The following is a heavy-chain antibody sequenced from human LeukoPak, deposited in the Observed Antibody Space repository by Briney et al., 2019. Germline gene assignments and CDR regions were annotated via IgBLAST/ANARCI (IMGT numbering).Heavy chain of an antibody. CDR2: IYYSGST. D-gene: IGHD3-22*01. CDR1: GGSISSCY. J-gene: IGHJ6*02. Sequence: PSETLSLTCTVSGGSISSCYWSWIRQPPGKGLEWIGYIYYSGSTNYNPSLKSRVTISVDTSKNQFSLKLSSVTAADTAVYYCARFYDSSGYYYYGMDVWGQGTTVTVSS. V-gene: IGHV4-59*01. CDR3: ARFYDSSGYYYYGMDV.